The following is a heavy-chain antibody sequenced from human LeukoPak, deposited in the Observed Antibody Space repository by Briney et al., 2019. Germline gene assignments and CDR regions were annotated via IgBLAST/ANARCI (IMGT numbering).Heavy chain of an antibody. CDR2: INPSGGST. J-gene: IGHJ4*02. CDR3: ARALYTGPFDY. Sequence: ASVKVPCKASGYTFTSYYMHWVRQAPGQGLEWMGIINPSGGSTSYAQKFQGRVTMTRDTSTSTVYMELSSLRSEDTAVYYCARALYTGPFDYWGQGTLVTVSS. CDR1: GYTFTSYY. V-gene: IGHV1-46*01. D-gene: IGHD3-16*01.